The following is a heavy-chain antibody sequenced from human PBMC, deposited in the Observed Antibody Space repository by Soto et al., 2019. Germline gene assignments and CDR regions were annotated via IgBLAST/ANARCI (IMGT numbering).Heavy chain of an antibody. CDR2: INSDGSST. J-gene: IGHJ5*02. D-gene: IGHD6-13*01. Sequence: PAGSLRLSCAASGFTFSSYWMHWVRQAPGKGLVWVSRINSDGSSTSYADSVKGRFTISRDNAKNTLYLQMNSLRAEDTAVYYCARDWSSSWLPNNWFDPWGQGTLVTVSS. CDR3: ARDWSSSWLPNNWFDP. V-gene: IGHV3-74*01. CDR1: GFTFSSYW.